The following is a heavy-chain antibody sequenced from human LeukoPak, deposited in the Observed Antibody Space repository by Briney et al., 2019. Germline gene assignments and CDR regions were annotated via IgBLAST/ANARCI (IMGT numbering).Heavy chain of an antibody. V-gene: IGHV3-23*01. CDR2: ISGSGGST. Sequence: PGGSLRLSCAASGFTFSSFSMSWVRQAPGKGLEWVSGISGSGGSTYYADSVKGRFTISRDNSKNTLYLQMNSLRAEDTAVYYCAFIGLTGYIYWGQGTLVTVSS. J-gene: IGHJ4*02. D-gene: IGHD3-9*01. CDR3: AFIGLTGYIY. CDR1: GFTFSSFS.